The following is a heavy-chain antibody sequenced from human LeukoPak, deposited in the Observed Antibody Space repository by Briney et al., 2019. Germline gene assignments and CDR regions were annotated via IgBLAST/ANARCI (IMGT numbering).Heavy chain of an antibody. V-gene: IGHV3-33*01. Sequence: GGSLRLSCAASGFTFSSYGMHWVRQAPGRGLEWVAVIWHDGSNDFHADSVKGRFTISRDNSKDTLYLQMNSLRAEDTAVYYCVRDRGSSWYGPLDYWGQETLVTVSS. CDR1: GFTFSSYG. CDR3: VRDRGSSWYGPLDY. J-gene: IGHJ4*02. D-gene: IGHD6-13*01. CDR2: IWHDGSND.